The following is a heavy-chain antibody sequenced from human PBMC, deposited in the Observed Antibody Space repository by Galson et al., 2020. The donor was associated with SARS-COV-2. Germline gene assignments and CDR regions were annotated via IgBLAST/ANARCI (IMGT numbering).Heavy chain of an antibody. CDR1: DDHISSGGYY. D-gene: IGHD5-12*01. V-gene: IGHV4-31*03. CDR3: VRDRSGYVDFDY. CDR2: IYYSGRT. J-gene: IGHJ4*02. Sequence: SKTLSLPCTVSDDHISSGGYYWSWIRKHPGKGLEWHGYIYYSGRTYYNPSLKNRVTISVDTHKNQFSLKLNSVTAADTAVYYCVRDRSGYVDFDYWGQGTLVTVSS.